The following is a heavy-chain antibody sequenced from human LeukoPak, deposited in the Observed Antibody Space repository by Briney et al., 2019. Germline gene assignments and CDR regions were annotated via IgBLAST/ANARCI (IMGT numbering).Heavy chain of an antibody. CDR2: INPNSGGT. V-gene: IGHV1-2*02. D-gene: IGHD5-12*01. Sequence: GASVTVSCKASGYTFTSYGISWVRQAPGQGLEWMGWINPNSGGTNYAQKFQGRVTMTRDTSISTAYMELSRLRSDDTAVYYCARKLGGCSGNVDPWGQGTLVTVSS. J-gene: IGHJ5*02. CDR3: ARKLGGCSGNVDP. CDR1: GYTFTSYG.